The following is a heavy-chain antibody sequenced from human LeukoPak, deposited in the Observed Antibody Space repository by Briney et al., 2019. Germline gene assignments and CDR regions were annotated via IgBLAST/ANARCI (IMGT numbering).Heavy chain of an antibody. CDR2: IGRSGTTI. J-gene: IGHJ6*03. D-gene: IGHD5-12*01. CDR3: ARDEIVATTKANYYYYMDV. Sequence: PGGSLRLSCAASGFIFSDYYMSWIRQAPGKGLEWVSYIGRSGTTIYYADSVKGRFTISRDNAKNSLYLQMNSLRAEDTAVYYCARDEIVATTKANYYYYMDVWGKGTTVTISS. CDR1: GFIFSDYY. V-gene: IGHV3-11*04.